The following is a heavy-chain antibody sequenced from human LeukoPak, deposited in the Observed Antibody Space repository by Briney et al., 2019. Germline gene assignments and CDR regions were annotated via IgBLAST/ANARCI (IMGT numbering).Heavy chain of an antibody. J-gene: IGHJ2*01. D-gene: IGHD4/OR15-4a*01. CDR2: ISSSSSTI. Sequence: GGSLRLSCAASGFTFSSYSMNWVRQAPGKGLEWVSYISSSSSTIYYADSVKGRFTISRDNAKNSLYLQMNSLRAEDTAVYYCARDRVLRRFWYFDLWGRGTLVTVSS. CDR3: ARDRVLRRFWYFDL. V-gene: IGHV3-48*04. CDR1: GFTFSSYS.